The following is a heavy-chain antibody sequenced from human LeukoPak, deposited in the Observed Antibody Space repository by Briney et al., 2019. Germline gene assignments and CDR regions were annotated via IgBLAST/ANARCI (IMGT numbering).Heavy chain of an antibody. Sequence: SETLSLTCTVPGGSISSSAYYWGWIRQPPGKGLEWIGSIFYPGSTYYKPSLKSRVTISVDTSKNQFSLKLSSVTAADTAVYYCARNIDDWGQGTLVTVSS. CDR3: ARNIDD. V-gene: IGHV4-39*01. J-gene: IGHJ4*02. D-gene: IGHD1/OR15-1a*01. CDR1: GGSISSSAYY. CDR2: IFYPGST.